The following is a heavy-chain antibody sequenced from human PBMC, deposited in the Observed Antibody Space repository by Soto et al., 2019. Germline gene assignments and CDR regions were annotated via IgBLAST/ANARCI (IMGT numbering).Heavy chain of an antibody. CDR1: GFTFSIFG. CDR2: LSYDGTYK. D-gene: IGHD1-26*01. Sequence: AVGSLRLSCAASGFTFSIFGMHWVRQAPGKGLEWVAVLSYDGTYKYYADSVKGHFTISRDNSKNTLFLQMNSLRPEATAVYYCAKAQAQYGLGYFYGMDVWGQGTAVTVSS. CDR3: AKAQAQYGLGYFYGMDV. V-gene: IGHV3-30*18. J-gene: IGHJ6*02.